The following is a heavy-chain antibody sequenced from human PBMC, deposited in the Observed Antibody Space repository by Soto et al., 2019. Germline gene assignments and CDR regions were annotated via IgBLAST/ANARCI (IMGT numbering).Heavy chain of an antibody. V-gene: IGHV4-31*03. Sequence: QVQLQESGPGLVKPSQTLSLTCTVSGGSISSGGYYWSWIRQHPGKGLEWIGYIYYSGSTYYNPSLKSGVTISVDTSKNQFSLKLSSVAAADTAVYYCARARGIAAAGLSLKSAFDIWGQGTMVTVSS. CDR3: ARARGIAAAGLSLKSAFDI. J-gene: IGHJ3*02. D-gene: IGHD6-13*01. CDR1: GGSISSGGYY. CDR2: IYYSGST.